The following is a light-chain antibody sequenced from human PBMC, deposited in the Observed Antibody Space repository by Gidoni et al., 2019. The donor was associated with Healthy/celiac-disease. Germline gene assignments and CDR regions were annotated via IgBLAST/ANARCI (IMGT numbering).Light chain of an antibody. V-gene: IGLV3-10*01. Sequence: SYELTQPPPVSVPPGQTARITCSGDALPKKYAYGYQQKSGQAPVLVIYEDSKRPSGIPERFSGSSSGTMTTVTISGAQVEDEADYYCYSTDSSGNHRGVVFGGGTKLTVL. CDR2: EDS. CDR1: ALPKKY. J-gene: IGLJ2*01. CDR3: YSTDSSGNHRGVV.